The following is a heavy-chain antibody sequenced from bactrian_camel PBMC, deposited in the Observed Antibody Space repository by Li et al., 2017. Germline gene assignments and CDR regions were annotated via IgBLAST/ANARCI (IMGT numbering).Heavy chain of an antibody. Sequence: VQLVESGGGSVKVGGTLRLSCAASGYRFSSKCMGWFRQNPGKEREGVASIDSDGSTSYADSVKGRFTISKDNAKNTLYLQMNSLKPEDTAMYYCAADQFRDCLYEYNYWGQGTQVTVS. CDR1: GYRFSSKC. CDR3: AADQFRDCLYEYNY. CDR2: IDSDGST. J-gene: IGHJ4*01. V-gene: IGHV3S53*01. D-gene: IGHD3*01.